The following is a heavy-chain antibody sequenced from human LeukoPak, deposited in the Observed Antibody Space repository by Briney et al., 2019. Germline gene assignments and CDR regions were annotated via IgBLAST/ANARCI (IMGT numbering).Heavy chain of an antibody. V-gene: IGHV3-30*02. CDR1: GFTFSSYG. J-gene: IGHJ3*02. CDR3: ARVLDGYNRYKSAFDI. D-gene: IGHD5-24*01. Sequence: GGSLRLSCAASGFTFSSYGMRWVRQAPGKGLEWVAFIRYDGSNKYYADSVKGRFTISRDNSKNTLYLQMNSLRAEDTAVYYCARVLDGYNRYKSAFDIWGQGTMVTVSS. CDR2: IRYDGSNK.